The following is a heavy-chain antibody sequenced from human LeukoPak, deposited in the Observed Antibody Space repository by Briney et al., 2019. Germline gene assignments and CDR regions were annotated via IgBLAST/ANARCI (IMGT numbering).Heavy chain of an antibody. CDR3: ARGRGFWSNYYYVAEYFQH. CDR1: GNTVTGYS. D-gene: IGHD3-3*01. V-gene: IGHV1-2*02. J-gene: IGHJ1*01. Sequence: ASVKVSCKAYGNTVTGYSVHWVRQAPGQGLEWLGWINPNSGGTNYAQKFQGRVTMTRDTSISTVYMEVSRLRSDDTAVYYCARGRGFWSNYYYVAEYFQHWGQGTLVTVSS. CDR2: INPNSGGT.